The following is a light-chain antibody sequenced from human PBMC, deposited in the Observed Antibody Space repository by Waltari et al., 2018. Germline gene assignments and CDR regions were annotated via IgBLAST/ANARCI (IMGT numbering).Light chain of an antibody. CDR2: EVN. J-gene: IGLJ2*01. Sequence: QSALTQPAPVSGPPGRSTTISCTGTSSDVGTYNLSPWYQKHPGKAPKLMIYEVNKRPSGASNRFAGSKSGNTASLTISGLQAEDEADYYCSSYAGSNTYMIFGGGTKLTVL. CDR3: SSYAGSNTYMI. CDR1: SSDVGTYNL. V-gene: IGLV2-23*02.